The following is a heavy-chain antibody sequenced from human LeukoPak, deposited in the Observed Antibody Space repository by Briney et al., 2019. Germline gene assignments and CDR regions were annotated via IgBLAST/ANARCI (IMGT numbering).Heavy chain of an antibody. V-gene: IGHV3-30*04. CDR1: GFTFSSYA. Sequence: PGGSLRLSCAASGFTFSSYAMHWVRQAPGKGLEWVAVISYDGSNKYYADSVKGRFTISRDNSKNTLYLQMNSLRAEDTAVYYCAREAITIFGVVTAFDIWGQGTMVTVSS. J-gene: IGHJ3*02. D-gene: IGHD3-3*01. CDR3: AREAITIFGVVTAFDI. CDR2: ISYDGSNK.